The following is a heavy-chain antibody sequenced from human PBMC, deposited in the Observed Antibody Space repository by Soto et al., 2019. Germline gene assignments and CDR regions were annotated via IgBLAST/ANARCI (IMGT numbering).Heavy chain of an antibody. CDR2: IYYSGST. CDR3: ARSRTTVTPSGFQH. Sequence: SETLSLTCTVSGSPISSYYWSWIRQPPGKGLEWIGYIYYSGSTNYNPSLKSRVTISVDTSKNQFSLKLSSVTAADTAVYYCARSRTTVTPSGFQHWGRGTLVTVSS. V-gene: IGHV4-59*01. D-gene: IGHD4-17*01. J-gene: IGHJ1*01. CDR1: GSPISSYY.